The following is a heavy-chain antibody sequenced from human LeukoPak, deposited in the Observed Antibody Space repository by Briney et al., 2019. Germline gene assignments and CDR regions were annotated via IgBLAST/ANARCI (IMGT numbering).Heavy chain of an antibody. J-gene: IGHJ4*02. Sequence: GGSLRLSCVASGFTFSSYGMHWARQAPGKGLEWVALISFDGNNKYYADSVKGRFTISRDNSKNTLYLQMNSLRAEDTAVYYCAKKGVLTGYSSYLGNFDYWGQGTLVTVSS. CDR1: GFTFSSYG. CDR2: ISFDGNNK. V-gene: IGHV3-30*18. D-gene: IGHD3-9*01. CDR3: AKKGVLTGYSSYLGNFDY.